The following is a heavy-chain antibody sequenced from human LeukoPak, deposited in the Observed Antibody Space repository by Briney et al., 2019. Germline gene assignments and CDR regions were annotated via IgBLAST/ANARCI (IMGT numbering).Heavy chain of an antibody. CDR1: GDIFSSNSAA. V-gene: IGHV6-1*01. CDR3: AGDPLLTYDYDSSGYPYYYYGMDV. J-gene: IGHJ6*02. D-gene: IGHD3-22*01. CDR2: KCYRPKLYN. Sequence: SQTVSLTCALSGDIFSSNSAAWHSVSQSPSRGVQWQVRKCYRPKLYNDYAGSVKSRVTINPDTSNNQFSLQLNSVTHEDTAVYYCAGDPLLTYDYDSSGYPYYYYGMDVWGQGTTVTVSS.